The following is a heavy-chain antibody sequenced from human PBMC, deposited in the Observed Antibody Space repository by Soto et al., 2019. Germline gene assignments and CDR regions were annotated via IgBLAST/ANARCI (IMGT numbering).Heavy chain of an antibody. J-gene: IGHJ4*02. CDR3: ARNKYSSSFGY. CDR1: GGSISSGGYY. Sequence: QGQLQESGPGLVKPSQTLSLTCTVSGGSISSGGYYWSWIRQHPGKGLEWIGYIYYSGSTYYNPSLKSRVNRSVDTSKNQFSLKLSSVTAADTAVYYCARNKYSSSFGYWGQGNLVPVSS. V-gene: IGHV4-31*03. D-gene: IGHD6-6*01. CDR2: IYYSGST.